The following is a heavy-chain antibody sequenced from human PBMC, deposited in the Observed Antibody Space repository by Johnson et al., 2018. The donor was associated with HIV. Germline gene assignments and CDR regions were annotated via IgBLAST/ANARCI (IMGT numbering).Heavy chain of an antibody. Sequence: QEQLVESGGGLVQPGGSLRLSCAASGFTFRGHAMHWVRQAPGKGLEWVAVISYDGSNKYYADSVTGRFTISRDNSKNTLYLQMNSLRAEDTAVYYCARDRPSGSYYVDAFDIWGQGTMVTVSS. CDR1: GFTFRGHA. D-gene: IGHD1-26*01. CDR3: ARDRPSGSYYVDAFDI. V-gene: IGHV3-30-3*01. J-gene: IGHJ3*02. CDR2: ISYDGSNK.